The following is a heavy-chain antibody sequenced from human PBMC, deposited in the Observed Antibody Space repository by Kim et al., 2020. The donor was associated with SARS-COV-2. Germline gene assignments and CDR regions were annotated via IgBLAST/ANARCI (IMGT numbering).Heavy chain of an antibody. J-gene: IGHJ4*02. CDR3: ARHALTTVSPH. D-gene: IGHD4-4*01. CDR2: IYYSGST. Sequence: ETLSLTCTVSGGSISSSSYYWGWIRQPPGKGLEWIGSIYYSGSTYYNPSLKSRVTISVDTSKNQFSLKLSSVTAADTAVYYCARHALTTVSPHWGQGTL. CDR1: GGSISSSSYY. V-gene: IGHV4-39*01.